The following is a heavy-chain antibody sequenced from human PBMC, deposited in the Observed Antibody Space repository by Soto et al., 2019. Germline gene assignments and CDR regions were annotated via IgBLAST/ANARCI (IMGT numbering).Heavy chain of an antibody. V-gene: IGHV1-18*01. D-gene: IGHD3-3*01. CDR3: ARDAPPPELRFLEWHNYDYNGMDV. CDR1: GYSFTAYG. J-gene: IGHJ6*02. Sequence: QVQVVQSGDEVKETGASVRVSCKTSGYSFTAYGISWVRQAPGQGLEWMGWISCYNGKTKYAQKVEGRVTMTTDTSKSTAYMEVRSLRSEDTAIYYCARDAPPPELRFLEWHNYDYNGMDVWGQGTTVTVSS. CDR2: ISCYNGKT.